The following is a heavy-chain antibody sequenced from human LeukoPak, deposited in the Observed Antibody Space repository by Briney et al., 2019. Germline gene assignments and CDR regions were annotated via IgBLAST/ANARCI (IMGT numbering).Heavy chain of an antibody. CDR3: ARVLTGLMFVDY. J-gene: IGHJ4*02. D-gene: IGHD3-9*01. V-gene: IGHV2-5*02. CDR2: IYWDDDK. Sequence: SGPTLVNPTQTLTPTCTFSGFSLSTSGVGVGWIRQPPGKALEWLALIYWDDDKRYSPSLKSRLTITKDTSKNQVVLTMTNMDPVDTATYYCARVLTGLMFVDYWGQGTLVTVSS. CDR1: GFSLSTSGVG.